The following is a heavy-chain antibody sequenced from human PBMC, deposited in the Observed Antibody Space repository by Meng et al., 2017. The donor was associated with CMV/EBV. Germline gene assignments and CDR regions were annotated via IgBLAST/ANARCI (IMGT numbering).Heavy chain of an antibody. V-gene: IGHV1-69*02. CDR1: GTFSSYT. Sequence: GTFSSYTISGVRHAPGQGLEWMGRIIPILGIANYAQKFQGRVTITADKSTSTAYMELSSLRSEDTAVYYCARYGGDSSGYNSPGFDPWGQGTLVTVSS. J-gene: IGHJ5*02. CDR2: IIPILGIA. D-gene: IGHD3-22*01. CDR3: ARYGGDSSGYNSPGFDP.